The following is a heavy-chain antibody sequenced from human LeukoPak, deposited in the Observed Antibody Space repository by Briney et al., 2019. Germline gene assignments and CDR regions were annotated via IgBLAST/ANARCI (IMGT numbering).Heavy chain of an antibody. Sequence: GGSLRLSCAASGFTFSTYAMSWVRQAPGKGLEWVSTFTGGEGTTNYADSVKGRFTISRDNSKNTLYLQMTSLRVEDTAVYYCAKDMGRGWCYFDYWGQGTLVTVSS. V-gene: IGHV3-23*01. J-gene: IGHJ4*02. CDR3: AKDMGRGWCYFDY. D-gene: IGHD6-19*01. CDR1: GFTFSTYA. CDR2: FTGGEGTT.